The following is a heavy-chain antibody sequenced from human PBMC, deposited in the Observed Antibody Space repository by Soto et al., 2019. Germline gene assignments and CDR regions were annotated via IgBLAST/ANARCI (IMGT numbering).Heavy chain of an antibody. CDR3: ARDLYYYDSSGYFYDY. CDR2: ISAYNGNT. D-gene: IGHD3-22*01. CDR1: GYTFTSYG. V-gene: IGHV1-18*04. J-gene: IGHJ4*02. Sequence: QVQLVQSGAEVKKPGASVKVSCKASGYTFTSYGISWVRQAPGQGLEWMGWISAYNGNTNYAQKLQGRVTMTTDTTTSTAYMELRSLRSDDTAVYYCARDLYYYDSSGYFYDYWGQGTLVTVSS.